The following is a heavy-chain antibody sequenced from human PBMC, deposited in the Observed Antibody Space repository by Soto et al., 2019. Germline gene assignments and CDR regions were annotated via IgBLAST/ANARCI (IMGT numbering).Heavy chain of an antibody. V-gene: IGHV3-21*01. J-gene: IGHJ4*02. CDR1: GFTFTNYG. CDR3: AREDSIIIPAVADF. CDR2: VSKSDYT. Sequence: GGSLRLSCAVSGFTFTNYGINWVRQAPGKGLEWVSSVSKSDYTYYSESVKGRFTISRDNARNSVSLQMNNLRAEDTAVYYRAREDSIIIPAVADFWGQGTLVTVS. D-gene: IGHD6-19*01.